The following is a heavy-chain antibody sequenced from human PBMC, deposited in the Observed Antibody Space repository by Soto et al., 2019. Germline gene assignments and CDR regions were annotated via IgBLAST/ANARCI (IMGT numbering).Heavy chain of an antibody. CDR3: ARGQYCSGGSCPSYYYYGMDV. CDR2: INSDGSST. CDR1: GFTFSSYW. D-gene: IGHD2-15*01. Sequence: EVQLVESGGGLVQPGGSLRLSCAASGFTFSSYWMHWVRQAPGKGLVWVSRINSDGSSTSYADSVKGRFTISRDNAKNTLYLQMNSRRAEDTAVYYCARGQYCSGGSCPSYYYYGMDVWGQGTTVTVSS. V-gene: IGHV3-74*01. J-gene: IGHJ6*02.